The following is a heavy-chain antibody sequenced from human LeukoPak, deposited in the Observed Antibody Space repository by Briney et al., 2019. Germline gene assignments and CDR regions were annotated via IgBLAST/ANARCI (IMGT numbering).Heavy chain of an antibody. J-gene: IGHJ3*02. Sequence: SETLSLTCAVSGYSISSGYYWGWIRQPPGKGLEWIGSIYHSGSTYYNPSLKSRVTISVDTSKNQFSLKLSSVTAADTAVYYCARAVAQWLASDAFDIWGQGTMVTVSS. D-gene: IGHD6-19*01. V-gene: IGHV4-38-2*01. CDR2: IYHSGST. CDR3: ARAVAQWLASDAFDI. CDR1: GYSISSGYY.